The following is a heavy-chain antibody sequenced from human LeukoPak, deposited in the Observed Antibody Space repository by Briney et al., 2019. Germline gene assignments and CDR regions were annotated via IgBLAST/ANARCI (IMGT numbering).Heavy chain of an antibody. V-gene: IGHV1-18*01. CDR1: GYTFTSYG. D-gene: IGHD6-13*01. CDR2: ISAYNGNT. CDR3: ARGLRYSSSWYSPARRGMDV. Sequence: GASVKVSCKASGYTFTSYGISWVRQAPGQGLEWMGWISAYNGNTNYAQKLQGRVTMTTDTSTSTAYMELRSLRSDDTAVYYCARGLRYSSSWYSPARRGMDVWGQGTTVTVSS. J-gene: IGHJ6*02.